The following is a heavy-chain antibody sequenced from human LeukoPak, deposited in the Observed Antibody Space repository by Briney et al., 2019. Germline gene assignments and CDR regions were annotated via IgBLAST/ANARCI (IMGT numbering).Heavy chain of an antibody. J-gene: IGHJ4*02. CDR2: INHSGST. CDR1: GGSFSGYY. Sequence: SETLSLTCAVYGGSFSGYYWSWIRQPPGKGLEWIGEINHSGSTNYNPSLKSRVTISVDTSNNQFSLKLSSVTAADTAVYYCARRGTVTQVFDYWGQGTLVTVSS. V-gene: IGHV4-34*01. D-gene: IGHD4-17*01. CDR3: ARRGTVTQVFDY.